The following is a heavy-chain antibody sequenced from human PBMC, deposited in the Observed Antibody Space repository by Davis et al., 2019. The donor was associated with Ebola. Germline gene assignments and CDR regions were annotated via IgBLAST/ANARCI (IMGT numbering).Heavy chain of an antibody. CDR3: ARERGDYSSSIPWGRGPYGMDV. CDR2: ISSSSSYI. CDR1: GFTFSSYS. D-gene: IGHD6-6*01. Sequence: PGGSLRLSCAASGFTFSSYSMNWVRQAPGKGLEWVSSISSSSSYIYYADSVKGRFTISRDNAKNSLYLQMNSLRAEDTAVYYCARERGDYSSSIPWGRGPYGMDVWGQGTTVTVSS. V-gene: IGHV3-21*01. J-gene: IGHJ6*02.